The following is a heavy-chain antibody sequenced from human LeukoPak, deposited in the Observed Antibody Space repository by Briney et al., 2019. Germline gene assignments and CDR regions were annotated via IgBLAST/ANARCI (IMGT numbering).Heavy chain of an antibody. CDR1: GGSISSYY. CDR2: IYYSGST. J-gene: IGHJ6*02. V-gene: IGHV4-59*08. Sequence: SETLSLTCTVSGGSISSYYWSWIRQPPGKGLEWIGYIYYSGSTNYNPSLKSRVTISVDTSKNQFSLKLSSVTAADTAVYYCARRPGATRPYYYYGMDVWGQGTTVTVSS. CDR3: ARRPGATRPYYYYGMDV.